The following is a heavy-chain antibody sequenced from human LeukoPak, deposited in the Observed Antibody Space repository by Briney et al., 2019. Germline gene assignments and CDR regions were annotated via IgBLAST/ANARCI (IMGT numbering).Heavy chain of an antibody. J-gene: IGHJ5*02. V-gene: IGHV3-30-3*01. Sequence: GGSLRLSCAASGFTFSSYAMHWVRQAPGKGLEWVAVISCDGSNKYYADSAKGRFTISRDNSKNTLYLQMNSLRAEDTAVYYCARSWPTMVRGVVDWFDPWGQGTLVTVSS. D-gene: IGHD3-10*01. CDR2: ISCDGSNK. CDR1: GFTFSSYA. CDR3: ARSWPTMVRGVVDWFDP.